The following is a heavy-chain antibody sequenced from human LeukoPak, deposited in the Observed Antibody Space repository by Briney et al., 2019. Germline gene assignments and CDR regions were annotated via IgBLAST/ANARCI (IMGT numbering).Heavy chain of an antibody. CDR1: GATFSSYA. CDR2: IIPIFGTA. V-gene: IGHV1-69*05. D-gene: IGHD3-3*01. CDR3: ARVHDFWSGSPYYYYMDV. Sequence: SVKLSCKASGATFSSYAISWVRQAPGQGLEWMGGIIPIFGTANYAQKFQGRVTITTDESTSTAYMELSSLRSEDTAVYYCARVHDFWSGSPYYYYMDVWGKGTTVTVSS. J-gene: IGHJ6*03.